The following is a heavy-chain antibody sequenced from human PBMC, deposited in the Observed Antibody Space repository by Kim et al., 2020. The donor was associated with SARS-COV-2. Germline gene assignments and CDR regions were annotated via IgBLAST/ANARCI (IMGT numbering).Heavy chain of an antibody. CDR3: ARQTNRRQLWSRHRYGMDV. CDR1: GYSFTSYW. J-gene: IGHJ6*02. Sequence: GESLKISCKGSGYSFTSYWISWVRQMPGKGLEWMGRIDPSDSYTNYSPSFQGHVTISADKSISTAYLQWSSLKASDTAMYYCARQTNRRQLWSRHRYGMDVWGQGTTVTVSS. CDR2: IDPSDSYT. V-gene: IGHV5-10-1*01. D-gene: IGHD5-18*01.